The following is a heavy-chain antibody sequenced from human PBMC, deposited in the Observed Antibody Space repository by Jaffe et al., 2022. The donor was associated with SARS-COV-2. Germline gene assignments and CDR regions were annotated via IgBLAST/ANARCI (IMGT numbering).Heavy chain of an antibody. CDR3: ARDLLVGATGRFDP. Sequence: EVQLVESGGGLVKPGGSLRLSCAASGFTFSSYSMNWVRQAPGKGLEWVSSISSSSSYIYYADSVKGRFTISRDNAKNSLYLQMNSLRAEDTAVYYCARDLLVGATGRFDPWGQGTLVTVSS. J-gene: IGHJ5*02. V-gene: IGHV3-21*01. CDR2: ISSSSSYI. D-gene: IGHD1-26*01. CDR1: GFTFSSYS.